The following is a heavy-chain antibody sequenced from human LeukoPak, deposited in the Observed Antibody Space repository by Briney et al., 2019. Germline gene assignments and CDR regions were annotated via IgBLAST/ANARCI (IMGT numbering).Heavy chain of an antibody. D-gene: IGHD2-15*01. CDR2: INSDGSST. V-gene: IGHV3-74*01. CDR3: AREYCSGGSCYFDY. CDR1: GFTFSSYW. Sequence: GGSLRLSSAASGFTFSSYWMHWVRQAPGKGLVWVSRINSDGSSTSYADSVKGRFTISRDNAKNTLYLQMNSLRAEDTAVYYCAREYCSGGSCYFDYWGQGTLVTVSS. J-gene: IGHJ4*02.